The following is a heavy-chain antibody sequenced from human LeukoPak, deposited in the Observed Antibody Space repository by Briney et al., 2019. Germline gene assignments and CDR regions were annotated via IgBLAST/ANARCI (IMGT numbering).Heavy chain of an antibody. J-gene: IGHJ4*02. V-gene: IGHV1-69*13. CDR1: GGTFISYA. Sequence: SVKVSCKASGGTFISYAISWVRQAPGQGLEWMGGIIPIFGTANYAQKFQGRVTITADESTSTAYMELSSLRSEDTAVYYCAREVLRGVIIYYFDYWGQGTLVTVSS. D-gene: IGHD3-10*01. CDR3: AREVLRGVIIYYFDY. CDR2: IIPIFGTA.